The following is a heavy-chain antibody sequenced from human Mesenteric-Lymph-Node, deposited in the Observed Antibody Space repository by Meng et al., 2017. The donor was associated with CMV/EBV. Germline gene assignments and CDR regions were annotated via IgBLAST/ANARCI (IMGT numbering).Heavy chain of an antibody. D-gene: IGHD5-24*01. J-gene: IGHJ5*02. CDR2: MSPESGSA. Sequence: ASVKVSCKASGYTFTTYDINWGRQEPGQGLEWLGWMSPESGSAGNALKFQGRVSITRNTSISTAYMELSSLTTEDTAVYYCARDGGRMEMATWGQGTLVTVSS. CDR3: ARDGGRMEMAT. V-gene: IGHV1-8*03. CDR1: GYTFTTYD.